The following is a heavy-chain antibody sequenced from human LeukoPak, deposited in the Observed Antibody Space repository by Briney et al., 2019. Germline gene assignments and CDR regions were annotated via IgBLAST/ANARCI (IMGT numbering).Heavy chain of an antibody. D-gene: IGHD6-13*01. J-gene: IGHJ6*02. V-gene: IGHV1-18*01. CDR1: GYSFTSYA. CDR2: ISAYNGNT. CDR3: ARDPLRSTWSSYYNALDV. Sequence: GASVKVSCKASGYSFTSYAINWVRPAPGQGLEWVGWISAYNGNTDYAQKLQDRVTMTTDSSTSTAYMELRSLTSDDTAVYYCARDPLRSTWSSYYNALDVWGQGTTVTVSS.